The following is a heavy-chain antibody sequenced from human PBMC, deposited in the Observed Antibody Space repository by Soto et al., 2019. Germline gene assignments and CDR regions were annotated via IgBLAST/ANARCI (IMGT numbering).Heavy chain of an antibody. J-gene: IGHJ4*02. D-gene: IGHD3-10*01. CDR1: GFTFSSYW. V-gene: IGHV3-7*03. CDR2: IRQDGAQK. Sequence: LRLSCAASGFTFSSYWMNWVRQAPGKGLEWLTNIRQDGAQKHYVDSVKGRFTISRESAKNSLYLQMDGLRAEDTAVYYCARDFRATGSLDYWGQGTLVTVSS. CDR3: ARDFRATGSLDY.